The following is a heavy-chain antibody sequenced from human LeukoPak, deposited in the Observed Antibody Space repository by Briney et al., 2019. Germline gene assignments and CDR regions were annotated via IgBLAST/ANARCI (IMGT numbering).Heavy chain of an antibody. V-gene: IGHV1-18*01. Sequence: GASVKVSCKVSGYIFTVYGISWVRQAPGQGLEWMGWINTFSGSTYYAQKFQGRVTMTTDTSTSTAYMYLKSLRSDDTAVYYCARWRDDFWSGYSDYWGQGTLVTVSS. CDR3: ARWRDDFWSGYSDY. CDR1: GYIFTVYG. J-gene: IGHJ4*02. CDR2: INTFSGST. D-gene: IGHD3-3*01.